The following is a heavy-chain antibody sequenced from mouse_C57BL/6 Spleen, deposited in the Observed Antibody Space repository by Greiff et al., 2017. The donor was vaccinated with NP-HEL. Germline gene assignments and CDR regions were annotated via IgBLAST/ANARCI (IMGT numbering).Heavy chain of an antibody. CDR3: ARGGNAYAMDY. CDR1: GFTFSSYG. Sequence: EVQLVESGGDLVKPGGSLKLSCAASGFTFSSYGMSWVRQTPDKRLEWVATISSGGSYTYYPDSVKGRFTISRDNAKNTLYLQMSSLKSEDTAMYYCARGGNAYAMDYWGQGTSVTVSS. D-gene: IGHD1-1*02. J-gene: IGHJ4*01. V-gene: IGHV5-6*01. CDR2: ISSGGSYT.